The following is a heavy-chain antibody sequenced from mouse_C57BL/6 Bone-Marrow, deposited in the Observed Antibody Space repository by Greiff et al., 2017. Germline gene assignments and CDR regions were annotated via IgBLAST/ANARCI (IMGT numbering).Heavy chain of an antibody. D-gene: IGHD1-1*01. V-gene: IGHV1-85*01. Sequence: VKLQESGPELVKPGASVKLSCKASGYTFTSYDINWVKQRPGQGLEWIGWIYPRDGSTKYNEKFKGKATLTVDTSSSTAYMELHSLTSEVSAVFFCARLEFDGSSGDWYFDVWGTGTTVTVSS. CDR3: ARLEFDGSSGDWYFDV. CDR2: IYPRDGST. J-gene: IGHJ1*03. CDR1: GYTFTSYD.